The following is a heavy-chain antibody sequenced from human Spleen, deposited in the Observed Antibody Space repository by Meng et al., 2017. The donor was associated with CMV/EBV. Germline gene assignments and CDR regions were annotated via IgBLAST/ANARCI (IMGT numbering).Heavy chain of an antibody. V-gene: IGHV1-2*02. CDR3: AREGGTTGFDY. J-gene: IGHJ4*02. CDR1: GSRFNGFY. CDR2: INPNSGGT. D-gene: IGHD1-1*01. Sequence: ASVKVSCKTSGSRFNGFYIHWVRQAPGQGLEWMGWINPNSGGTNYAQKFQGRVTMTRDTSISTAYMELSRLRSDDTAVYYCAREGGTTGFDYWGQGTLVTVSS.